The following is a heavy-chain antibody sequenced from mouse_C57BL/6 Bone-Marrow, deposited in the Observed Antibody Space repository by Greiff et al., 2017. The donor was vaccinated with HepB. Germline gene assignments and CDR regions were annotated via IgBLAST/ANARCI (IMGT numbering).Heavy chain of an antibody. CDR3: ARGDYDYDGAWFAY. CDR1: GISITTGNYR. V-gene: IGHV3-5*01. Sequence: EVKLMESGPGLVKPSQTVFLTCTVTGISITTGNYRWSWIRQFPGNKLEWIGYIYYSGTITYNPSLTSRTTITRDTPKNQFFLEMNSLTAEDTATYYCARGDYDYDGAWFAYWGQGTLVTVSA. D-gene: IGHD2-4*01. J-gene: IGHJ3*01. CDR2: IYYSGTI.